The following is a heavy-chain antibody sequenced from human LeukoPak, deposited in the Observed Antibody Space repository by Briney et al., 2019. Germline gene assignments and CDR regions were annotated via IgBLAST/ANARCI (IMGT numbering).Heavy chain of an antibody. CDR2: INHSGST. V-gene: IGHV4-34*01. CDR3: ARDSGELMGYYYYMDV. Sequence: SETLSLTCAVYGGSFSGCYWSWIRQPPGKGLEWIGEINHSGSTNYNPSLKSRVTISVDTSKNQFSLKLSSVTAADTAVYYCARDSGELMGYYYYMDVWGKGTTVTVSS. D-gene: IGHD1-26*01. CDR1: GGSFSGCY. J-gene: IGHJ6*03.